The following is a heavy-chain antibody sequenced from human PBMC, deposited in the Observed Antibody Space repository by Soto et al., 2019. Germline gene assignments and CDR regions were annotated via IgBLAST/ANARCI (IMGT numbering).Heavy chain of an antibody. D-gene: IGHD3-22*01. CDR3: ARGQVTMIVLVNLLQSYFDY. CDR1: GGSFSGHY. J-gene: IGHJ4*02. V-gene: IGHV4-34*01. Sequence: KPSETLSLTCAVYGGSFSGHYWSWIRQPPGKGLEWIGEINHSGSTNYNPSLKSRVTISIDASKNQFSLKLTSVTAADTAVYYCARGQVTMIVLVNLLQSYFDYWGQGTLVTVSS. CDR2: INHSGST.